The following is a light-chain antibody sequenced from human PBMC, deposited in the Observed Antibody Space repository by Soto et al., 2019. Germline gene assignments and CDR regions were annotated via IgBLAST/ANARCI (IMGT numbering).Light chain of an antibody. J-gene: IGLJ2*01. Sequence: SYELTQPPSVSVAPGQTARITCGGNNIGNKSVHWYQQKPGQAPVLVVYDESDRPSGIPERFSGSNSGNTATLTISRVDAGDEADYYCQVWDSYSGPVVFGGGTKLTVL. CDR2: DES. CDR3: QVWDSYSGPVV. CDR1: NIGNKS. V-gene: IGLV3-21*02.